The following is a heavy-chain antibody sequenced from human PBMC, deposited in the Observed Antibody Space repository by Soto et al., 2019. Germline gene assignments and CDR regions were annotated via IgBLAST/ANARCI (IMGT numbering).Heavy chain of an antibody. CDR1: GFTFSSYE. CDR3: ARDTRRMIAELHLDY. D-gene: IGHD3-22*01. CDR2: ISTSGSTI. J-gene: IGHJ4*02. V-gene: IGHV3-48*03. Sequence: PXVSLRLSCADSGFTFSSYEMSWVRQAPGKGLEWVSYISTSGSTIYYADSVKGRFTISRDNAKNSLYLQMNSLRAEDTAVYYCARDTRRMIAELHLDYWGQGTLVTVSS.